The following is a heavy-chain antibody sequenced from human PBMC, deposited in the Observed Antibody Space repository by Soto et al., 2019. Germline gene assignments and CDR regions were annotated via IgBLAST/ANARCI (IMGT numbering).Heavy chain of an antibody. J-gene: IGHJ5*01. D-gene: IGHD2-15*01. CDR1: GFTFSTYA. Sequence: EVPLLESGGGLVQPGGSLRLSCAASGFTFSTYAMTWVRQAPGKGPGGVSRIGEREGETKHYAASVTGRFTISRDNAKNTLYLQMNSLRVEDTAIYYCAKGYCGGGRCYDLDNWFDSWGQGTRVTVSS. CDR3: AKGYCGGGRCYDLDNWFDS. CDR2: IGEREGETK. V-gene: IGHV3-23*01.